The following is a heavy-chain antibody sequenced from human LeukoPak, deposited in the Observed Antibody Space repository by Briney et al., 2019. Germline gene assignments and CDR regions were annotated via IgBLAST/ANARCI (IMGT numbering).Heavy chain of an antibody. CDR1: GGSISSHY. CDR2: IYYSGST. Sequence: SETLSLTCTVSGGSISSHYWSWIRQPPGKGLEWIGYIYYSGSTNYNPSLKSRVTISVDTSKNQFSLKLSSVTAADTAVYCCARYYYSSEYYFDYWGQGTLVTVSS. D-gene: IGHD3-10*01. J-gene: IGHJ4*02. CDR3: ARYYYSSEYYFDY. V-gene: IGHV4-59*11.